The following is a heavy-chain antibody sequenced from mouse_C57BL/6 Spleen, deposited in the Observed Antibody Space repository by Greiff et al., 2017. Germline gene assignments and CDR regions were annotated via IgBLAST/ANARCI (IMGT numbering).Heavy chain of an antibody. D-gene: IGHD2-4*01. J-gene: IGHJ2*01. CDR1: GFTFSSYA. Sequence: EVKVVESGGGLVKPGGSLKLSCAASGFTFSSYAMSWVRQTPEKRLEWVATISDGGSYTYYPDNVKGRFTISRDNAKNNLYLQMSHLKSEYTAIDYSAREDDYDRYYFDYWGQGTTLTVSS. CDR2: ISDGGSYT. CDR3: AREDDYDRYYFDY. V-gene: IGHV5-4*01.